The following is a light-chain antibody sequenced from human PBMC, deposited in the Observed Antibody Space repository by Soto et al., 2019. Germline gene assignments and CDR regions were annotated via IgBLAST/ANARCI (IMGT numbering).Light chain of an antibody. V-gene: IGKV3-20*01. CDR3: QQYVTSPYI. J-gene: IGKJ2*01. CDR2: GVS. CDR1: QSVSSSY. Sequence: EIVLTQSPGTLSLSPGERATLSCRASQSVSSSYLAWYQQKPGQAPRLLIHGVSPRATGIPDRFSGSGSGTDFTLTISRLEPEDFAVYYCQQYVTSPYIFGQGTKLDIK.